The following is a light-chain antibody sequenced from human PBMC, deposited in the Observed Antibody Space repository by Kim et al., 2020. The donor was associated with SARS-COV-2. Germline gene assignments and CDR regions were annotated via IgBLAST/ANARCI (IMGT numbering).Light chain of an antibody. Sequence: AIQLTQSPSSLSAFVGDRVTVTCRASQDIRSALAWYQQQPGKTPRLLVYDASRLQRGVPSRFSASGSGTDFTLTISSVQPEDFATYYCQQFDSRLLTFGGGTSWRS. CDR2: DAS. CDR3: QQFDSRLLT. CDR1: QDIRSA. V-gene: IGKV1-13*02. J-gene: IGKJ4*01.